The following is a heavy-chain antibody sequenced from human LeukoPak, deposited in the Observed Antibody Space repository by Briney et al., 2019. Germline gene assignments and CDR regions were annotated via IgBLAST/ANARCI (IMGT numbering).Heavy chain of an antibody. Sequence: GGSLRLSCAASGFTFSSYAMNWVRQAPGKGLEWVSGFSGSGGSTYYADSVKGRFTISRDNSKNTLYLQMNSLKTEDTAVYYCTTATASDILTGYYGGYYFDYWGQGTLVTVSS. CDR2: FSGSGGST. V-gene: IGHV3-23*01. J-gene: IGHJ4*02. D-gene: IGHD3-9*01. CDR1: GFTFSSYA. CDR3: TTATASDILTGYYGGYYFDY.